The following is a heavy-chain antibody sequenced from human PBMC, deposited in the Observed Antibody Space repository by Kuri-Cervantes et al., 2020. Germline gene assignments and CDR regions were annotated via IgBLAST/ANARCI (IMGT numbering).Heavy chain of an antibody. D-gene: IGHD1-20*01. J-gene: IGHJ3*02. V-gene: IGHV1-3*01. CDR1: GYTFTSYA. CDR2: INAGNGNT. CDR3: AKELGGYNWNDYDAFDI. Sequence: ASVKVSCKASGYTFTSYAMHWVRQAPGQRLEWMGWINAGNGNTKYSQKFQGRVTITRDTSASTAYMDLSSLRSEDTALYYCAKELGGYNWNDYDAFDIWGQGAMVTVSS.